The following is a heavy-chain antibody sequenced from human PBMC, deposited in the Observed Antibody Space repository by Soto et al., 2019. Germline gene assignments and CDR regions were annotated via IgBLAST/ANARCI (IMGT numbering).Heavy chain of an antibody. Sequence: SSETLSLTCVVSGGSISSGGYSWSWIRQPPGKGLEWIGYIYYSGSTYYNPSLKSRVTISLDRSKNQFSLNLTSVTAADTAVYYCARAAAATWYYYGMDVWGQGTTVTVSS. J-gene: IGHJ6*02. V-gene: IGHV4-30-2*01. D-gene: IGHD6-13*01. CDR3: ARAAAATWYYYGMDV. CDR2: IYYSGST. CDR1: GGSISSGGYS.